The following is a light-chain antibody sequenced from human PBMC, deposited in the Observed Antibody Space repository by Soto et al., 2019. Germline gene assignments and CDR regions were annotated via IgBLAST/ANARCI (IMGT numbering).Light chain of an antibody. V-gene: IGLV2-8*01. CDR2: EVS. CDR3: SSYAGSNNYV. J-gene: IGLJ1*01. CDR1: SSDVGRYKS. Sequence: QSALTQPPSASGSPGQSVTISCTGTSSDVGRYKSVSWYQQYPGKAPKLIIYEVSKRPSGVPDRFSGSKSGNTASLTVSGLQAEDEADYYCSSYAGSNNYVFGTGTQLTVL.